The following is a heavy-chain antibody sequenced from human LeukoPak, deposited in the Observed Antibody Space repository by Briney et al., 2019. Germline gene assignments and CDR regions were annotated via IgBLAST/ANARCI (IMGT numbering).Heavy chain of an antibody. CDR1: GFTFSSYA. CDR2: ISGSGGST. J-gene: IGHJ4*02. D-gene: IGHD2-2*01. CDR3: AKALGYCSSTSCHAFDY. V-gene: IGHV3-23*01. Sequence: GGSLRLSCAASGFTFSSYAMSWVRQAPGKGLEWVSAISGSGGSTYYADSVKGRFTISRDNSKNTLYLQMNSLRAEDTAVYYCAKALGYCSSTSCHAFDYWGQGTLVTVSS.